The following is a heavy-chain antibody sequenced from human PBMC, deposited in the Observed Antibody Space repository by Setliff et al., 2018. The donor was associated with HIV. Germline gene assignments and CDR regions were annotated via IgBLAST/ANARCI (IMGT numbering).Heavy chain of an antibody. J-gene: IGHJ4*02. V-gene: IGHV3-48*01. D-gene: IGHD7-27*01. CDR3: AKNWGSRGIWGVFDY. CDR2: INSGSSTI. Sequence: PGGSLRLSCAASGFTFSSYSMNWVRQAPGKGLEWVSYINSGSSTIYYADSVKGRFTISRDNAKNSLYPQMKSLRGEDTAIYYCAKNWGSRGIWGVFDYWGQGTLVTVSS. CDR1: GFTFSSYS.